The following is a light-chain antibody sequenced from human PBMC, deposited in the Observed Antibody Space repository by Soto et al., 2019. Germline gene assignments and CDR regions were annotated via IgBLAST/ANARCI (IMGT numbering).Light chain of an antibody. J-gene: IGKJ4*01. CDR2: AAS. V-gene: IGKV1-9*01. Sequence: DIHLTQSPSFLSASVGDRVTITCRASQSIASSLAWYQHKAGKAPKLLIYAASTLESGVPSRFSGSGPGTEFTLTISSLQPEDFAIYYCQQFNSYPLTFGGGTKVEIK. CDR1: QSIASS. CDR3: QQFNSYPLT.